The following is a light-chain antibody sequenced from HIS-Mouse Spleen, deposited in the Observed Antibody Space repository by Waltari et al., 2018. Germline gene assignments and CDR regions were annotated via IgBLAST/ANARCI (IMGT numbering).Light chain of an antibody. CDR2: DGS. Sequence: QSALTQPASVSGSPGQSITSSCTGPSSDVGGDNYFSWYQQHPGKAPKLKIYDGSNRPSGVSNRFSGSKSGNTASLTISGLQAEDEADYYCSSYTSSSTWVFGGGTKLTVL. CDR3: SSYTSSSTWV. V-gene: IGLV2-14*03. J-gene: IGLJ3*02. CDR1: SSDVGGDNY.